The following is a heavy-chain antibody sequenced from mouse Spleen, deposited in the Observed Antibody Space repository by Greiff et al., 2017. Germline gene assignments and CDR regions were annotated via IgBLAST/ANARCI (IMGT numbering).Heavy chain of an antibody. CDR3: TREGSSGVFDY. CDR1: GFTFSSYT. Sequence: EVKLVESGGGLVKPGGSLKLSCAASGFTFSSYTMSWVRQTPEKRLEWVATISSGGSYTYYPDSVKGRFTISRDNAKNTLYLQMSSLKSEDTAMYYCTREGSSGVFDYWGQGTTLTVSS. V-gene: IGHV5-6-4*01. J-gene: IGHJ2*01. D-gene: IGHD1-1*01. CDR2: ISSGGSYT.